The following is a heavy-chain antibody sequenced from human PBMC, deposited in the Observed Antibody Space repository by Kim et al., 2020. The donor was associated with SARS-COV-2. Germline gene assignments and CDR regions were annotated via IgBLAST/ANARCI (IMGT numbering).Heavy chain of an antibody. D-gene: IGHD6-13*01. V-gene: IGHV4-61*02. CDR3: ARGRYSSSWDNYYYDGLDV. CDR2: AYINGNT. CDR1: GDSITSGTYY. Sequence: SETLSLTCTVSGDSITSGTYYWNWIRQPAGKGLEWIGRAYINGNTNYNPSLKSRVTISIDTSKKQFSLKLSSMTAADTAVYYCARGRYSSSWDNYYYDGLDVWGQGTTVTVSS. J-gene: IGHJ6*02.